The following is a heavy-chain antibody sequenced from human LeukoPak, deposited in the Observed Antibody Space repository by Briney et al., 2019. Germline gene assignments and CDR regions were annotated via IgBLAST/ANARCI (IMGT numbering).Heavy chain of an antibody. V-gene: IGHV1-46*01. CDR2: INPSGGSA. CDR3: ARRAAAGHDAFDI. D-gene: IGHD6-13*01. Sequence: ASVKVSCKASGYTFTSYYMHWVRQAPGQGLEWMGIINPSGGSASYAQKFQGRVTMTRDTSTSTVYMELSSLRSEDTAVYYCARRAAAGHDAFDIWGQGTMVTVSS. CDR1: GYTFTSYY. J-gene: IGHJ3*02.